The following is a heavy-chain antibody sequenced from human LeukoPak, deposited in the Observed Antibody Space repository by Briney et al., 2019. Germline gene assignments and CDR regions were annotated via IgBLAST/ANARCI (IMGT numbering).Heavy chain of an antibody. CDR1: GGSFSGYY. D-gene: IGHD3-22*01. CDR3: ARPGRLSSGYYYDY. J-gene: IGHJ4*02. CDR2: INHSGST. Sequence: SETLSLTCAVYGGSFSGYYWSWIRQPPGKGLGWIGEINHSGSTNYNPSLKSRVTISVDTSKNQFSLKLSSVTAADTAVYYCARPGRLSSGYYYDYWGQGTLVTVSS. V-gene: IGHV4-34*01.